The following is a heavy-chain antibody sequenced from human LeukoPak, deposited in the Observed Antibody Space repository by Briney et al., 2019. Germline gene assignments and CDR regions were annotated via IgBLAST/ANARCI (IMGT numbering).Heavy chain of an antibody. D-gene: IGHD6-6*01. V-gene: IGHV3-23*01. J-gene: IGHJ4*02. Sequence: GGSLRLSCAASGFTFSSYAMSWVRQAPGKGLEWVSAISGSGGSTYYADSVKGRSTISRDNSKNTLYLQMNSLRAEDTAVYYCAKGKYSSSSDQTFDYWGQGTLVTVSS. CDR1: GFTFSSYA. CDR2: ISGSGGST. CDR3: AKGKYSSSSDQTFDY.